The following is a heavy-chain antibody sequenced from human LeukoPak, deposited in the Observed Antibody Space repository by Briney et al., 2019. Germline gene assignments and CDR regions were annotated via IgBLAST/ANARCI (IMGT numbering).Heavy chain of an antibody. J-gene: IGHJ4*02. CDR3: ARVHYGYFYLDS. V-gene: IGHV3-48*02. D-gene: IGHD4-17*01. CDR2: TSSSGTTT. CDR1: GFTFSSYS. Sequence: GGSVTHLCSASGFTFSSYSMNWLRQAPGKGLEGGSFTSSSGTTTDFAPSVKGRFTIYRDNDKNSLYLQMNSLPDEDPAVYYCARVHYGYFYLDSWGQGTLVTVSS.